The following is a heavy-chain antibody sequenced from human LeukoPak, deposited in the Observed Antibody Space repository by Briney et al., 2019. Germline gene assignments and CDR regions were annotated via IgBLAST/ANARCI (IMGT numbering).Heavy chain of an antibody. Sequence: SETLSLTCTVSGGSISSYYWSWIRQPPGKGLEWIGYIYYSGSTNYNPSLKSRVTISVDTSKNQFSLKLSSVTAADTAVYYCARDQPLYGDYSFVYWGQGTLVTVSP. J-gene: IGHJ4*02. CDR2: IYYSGST. V-gene: IGHV4-59*01. CDR1: GGSISSYY. D-gene: IGHD4-17*01. CDR3: ARDQPLYGDYSFVY.